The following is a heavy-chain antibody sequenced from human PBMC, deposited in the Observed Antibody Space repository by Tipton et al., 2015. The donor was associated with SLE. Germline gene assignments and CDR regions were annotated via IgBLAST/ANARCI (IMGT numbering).Heavy chain of an antibody. CDR3: ARRITYGIPFDH. V-gene: IGHV4-39*01. Sequence: TLSLTCSVSGDSISSSSHLWGWIRQPPGKGLERIGNMHYSGTTDYNPSLTSRVTISVDTSKNKFSLQLVFVTAADTAVYYCARRITYGIPFDHWGQGILVTVSS. D-gene: IGHD4-17*01. CDR1: GDSISSSSHL. CDR2: MHYSGTT. J-gene: IGHJ4*02.